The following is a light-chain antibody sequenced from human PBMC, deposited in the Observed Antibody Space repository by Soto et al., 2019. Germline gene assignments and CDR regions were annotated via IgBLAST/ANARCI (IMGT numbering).Light chain of an antibody. J-gene: IGKJ1*01. CDR3: QQYGSSPKT. CDR2: GVS. Sequence: IVLTQSPGTLSLSPGERATLSCRASQTGSNSYLAWYQQKSGQAPRLLIYGVSTRATGTPDRFSGSGSGTEFTLTIRRLEPEDFAVYYCQQYGSSPKTFGQGTKV. V-gene: IGKV3-20*01. CDR1: QTGSNSY.